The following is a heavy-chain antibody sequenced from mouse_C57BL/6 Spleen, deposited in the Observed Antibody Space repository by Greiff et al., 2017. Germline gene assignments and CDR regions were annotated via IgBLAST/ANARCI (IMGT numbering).Heavy chain of an antibody. CDR2: ISDGGSNT. V-gene: IGHV5-4*01. J-gene: IGHJ3*01. CDR3: AARAWFAD. D-gene: IGHD3-3*01. Sequence: EVQLVESGGGLVKPGGSLKLSCAASGFTFSSYAMSWVRQTPAKRLEWVATISDGGSNTYYHDNVKGRFPISRDNAKSNLYLQMSHLKSEDTAMYCCAARAWFADWGQGTLVTVSA. CDR1: GFTFSSYA.